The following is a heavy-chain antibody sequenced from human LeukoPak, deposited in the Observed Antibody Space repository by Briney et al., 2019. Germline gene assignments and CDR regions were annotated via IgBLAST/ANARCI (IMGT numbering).Heavy chain of an antibody. Sequence: PGRSLRLSCAASGFTFSSYGMHWVRQAPGKGLEWVAVISYDGSNKYYADSVKGRFTISRDNSKNTLYLQMNSLRAEDTAVYYCAKDRYSYAFFDYWGQGTLVTVSS. CDR1: GFTFSSYG. J-gene: IGHJ4*02. D-gene: IGHD5-18*01. CDR2: ISYDGSNK. V-gene: IGHV3-30*18. CDR3: AKDRYSYAFFDY.